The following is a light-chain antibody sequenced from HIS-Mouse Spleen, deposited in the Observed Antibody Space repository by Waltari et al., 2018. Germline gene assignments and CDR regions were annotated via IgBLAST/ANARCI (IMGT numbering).Light chain of an antibody. CDR1: NIGSKS. Sequence: SYVLTQPPSVSVAPGKTARITCGGNNIGSKSVHWYQQKPGQAPVLVVYDDSDRPSGIPERFCGSNSGHTATLTISRVEAGDEADYYGQVWDSSSDHVVFGGGTKLTVL. V-gene: IGLV3-21*03. CDR3: QVWDSSSDHVV. CDR2: DDS. J-gene: IGLJ2*01.